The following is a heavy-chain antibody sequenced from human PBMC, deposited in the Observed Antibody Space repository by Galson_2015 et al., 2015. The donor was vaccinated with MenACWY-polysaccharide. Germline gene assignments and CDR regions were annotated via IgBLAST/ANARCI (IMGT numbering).Heavy chain of an antibody. J-gene: IGHJ6*03. CDR3: ARGWNRNILTGDSRSFYYYYTDV. V-gene: IGHV3-30*03. CDR2: ISYDESNK. Sequence: SLRLSCAASGFTFSSYGMHWVRQAPGKGLEWVALISYDESNKYYADSVKGRITISRDNSKNTAYLQMNSLRAEDSAVYYCARGWNRNILTGDSRSFYYYYTDVWGKGTTVTVSS. CDR1: GFTFSSYG. D-gene: IGHD3-9*01.